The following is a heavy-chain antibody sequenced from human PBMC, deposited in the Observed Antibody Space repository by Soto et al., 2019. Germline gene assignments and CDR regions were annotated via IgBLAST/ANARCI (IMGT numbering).Heavy chain of an antibody. CDR3: ARLRGYCSSTSCQSGWFDP. D-gene: IGHD2-2*01. V-gene: IGHV4-39*01. CDR2: IYYSGST. CDR1: GGSISSSSYY. J-gene: IGHJ5*02. Sequence: PSETLSLTCTVSGGSISSSSYYWGWIRQPPGKGLEWIGSIYYSGSTYYNPSLKSRVTISVDTSKNQFSLKLSSVTAADTAVYYRARLRGYCSSTSCQSGWFDPWGQGTLVTVSS.